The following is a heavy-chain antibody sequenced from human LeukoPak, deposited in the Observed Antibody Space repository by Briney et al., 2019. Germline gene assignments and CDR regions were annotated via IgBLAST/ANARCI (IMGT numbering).Heavy chain of an antibody. CDR1: GFSFINSG. D-gene: IGHD3-10*01. CDR3: AKLRTAGSSGAFDI. V-gene: IGHV3-30*18. J-gene: IGHJ3*02. Sequence: GGSLRLSCAASGFSFINSGMHWVRQAPGKGLEWVAAISYDGNNQYYADSVKGRFTISRDNSKNTLYLQMDSLRAEDTAVYYCAKLRTAGSSGAFDIWGQGTMVTVSS. CDR2: ISYDGNNQ.